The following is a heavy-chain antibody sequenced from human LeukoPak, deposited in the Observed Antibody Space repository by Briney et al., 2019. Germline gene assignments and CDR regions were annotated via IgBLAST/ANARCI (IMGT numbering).Heavy chain of an antibody. CDR1: GFTFSSYS. D-gene: IGHD3-22*01. Sequence: GGSLRLSCAASGFTFSSYSMNWVRQAPGKGLEWVSSISSSSSSYIYYADSVKGRFTISRDNAKNSLYLQMNSLRAEDTAVYYCAKDSSGYYLAHFDYWGQGTLVTVSS. V-gene: IGHV3-21*01. J-gene: IGHJ4*02. CDR3: AKDSSGYYLAHFDY. CDR2: ISSSSSSYI.